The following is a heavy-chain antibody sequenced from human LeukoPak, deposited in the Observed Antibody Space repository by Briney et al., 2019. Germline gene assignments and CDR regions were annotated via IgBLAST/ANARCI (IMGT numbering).Heavy chain of an antibody. D-gene: IGHD2-2*01. J-gene: IGHJ4*02. V-gene: IGHV1-69*13. CDR1: GGTFSSYA. Sequence: SVKVSYKASGGTFSSYAISWVRQAPGQGLEWMGGIIPIFGTANYAQNFQGRVTITADESTSTAYMELSSLRSEDTAVYYCARDLDCSSTRCSLAGWGQGTLVTVSS. CDR2: IIPIFGTA. CDR3: ARDLDCSSTRCSLAG.